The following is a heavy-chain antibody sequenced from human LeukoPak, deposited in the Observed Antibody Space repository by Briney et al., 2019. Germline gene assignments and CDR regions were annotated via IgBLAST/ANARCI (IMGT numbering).Heavy chain of an antibody. J-gene: IGHJ3*02. D-gene: IGHD2-15*01. V-gene: IGHV3-74*01. Sequence: GGSLRLPCAASGFGFSSYWMHWVRQVPGKGLVWVARIQYDGSTTNYADSVKGRFTISRDNAKKTLYVQMNSLRAEDTAVYYCARALVAGVTLNALDIWGQGTMVTVSS. CDR2: IQYDGSTT. CDR1: GFGFSSYW. CDR3: ARALVAGVTLNALDI.